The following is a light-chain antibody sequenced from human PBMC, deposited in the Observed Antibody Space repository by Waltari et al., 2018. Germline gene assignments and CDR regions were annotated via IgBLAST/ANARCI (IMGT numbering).Light chain of an antibody. CDR1: QSVATY. V-gene: IGKV3-11*01. CDR2: DGN. Sequence: EVVLTQSPGTLSLFPGERANLSCRASQSVATYLAWFQQRPGQAPRLLIYDGNKRATGIPSRFSGSGYGTAFTLTISSLEPEDFAVYYCQQRTDWLYTFGQGTKLEIK. CDR3: QQRTDWLYT. J-gene: IGKJ2*01.